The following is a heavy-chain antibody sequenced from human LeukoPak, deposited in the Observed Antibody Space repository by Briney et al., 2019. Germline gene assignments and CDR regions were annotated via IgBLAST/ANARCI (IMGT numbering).Heavy chain of an antibody. J-gene: IGHJ4*02. CDR3: ARRVGSGTYLYFFDF. Sequence: PGGSLRLSCAASGFTFSSYAMSWVRQAPGKGLEWVSAISGSGGSTYYADSVKGRFTISRDNSKNTLYLQMNSLRAEDTAVYYCARRVGSGTYLYFFDFWGQGTLVTVSS. V-gene: IGHV3-23*01. D-gene: IGHD1-26*01. CDR2: ISGSGGST. CDR1: GFTFSSYA.